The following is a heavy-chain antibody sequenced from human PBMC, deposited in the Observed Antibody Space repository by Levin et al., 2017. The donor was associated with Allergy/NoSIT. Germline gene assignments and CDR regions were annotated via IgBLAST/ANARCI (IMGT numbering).Heavy chain of an antibody. Sequence: SETLSLTCDVFGGSFSGYYWHWIRQPPGKGLEWIGEINHRGSTNYNPSLKSRVTISVDTSNKQFSLQLNSVTAADTAVYYCAREGRIRWYQLPGTPCDYWGQGTLVTVSS. J-gene: IGHJ4*02. CDR2: INHRGST. V-gene: IGHV4-34*01. CDR1: GGSFSGYY. D-gene: IGHD2-2*01. CDR3: AREGRIRWYQLPGTPCDY.